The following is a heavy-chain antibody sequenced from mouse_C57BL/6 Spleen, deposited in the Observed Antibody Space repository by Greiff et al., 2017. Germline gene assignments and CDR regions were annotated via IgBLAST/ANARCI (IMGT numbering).Heavy chain of an antibody. CDR2: IDPSDSYT. D-gene: IGHD1-1*01. CDR3: ARWGSSFAY. J-gene: IGHJ3*01. CDR1: GYTFTSYW. V-gene: IGHV1-50*01. Sequence: QVQLQQPGAELVKPGASVKLSCKASGYTFTSYWMQWVKQRPGQGPEWIGEIDPSDSYTNYNQKFKGKATLTVDTSSRTAYMQLSSLTSEDSAVYYCARWGSSFAYWGQGTLVTVSA.